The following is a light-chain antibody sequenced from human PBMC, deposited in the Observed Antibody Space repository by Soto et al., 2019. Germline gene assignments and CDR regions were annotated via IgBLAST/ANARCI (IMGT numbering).Light chain of an antibody. CDR1: QSISSW. Sequence: DIQMTQSPSTLSASVGDRVTITCRASQSISSWLAWYQQKPGKAPKILIYKASSLESGVPSRFSGSGSGTYFTLTISSLQPDNFATYYCQQYNSYPYTFGQGTKLEIK. J-gene: IGKJ2*01. CDR2: KAS. V-gene: IGKV1-5*03. CDR3: QQYNSYPYT.